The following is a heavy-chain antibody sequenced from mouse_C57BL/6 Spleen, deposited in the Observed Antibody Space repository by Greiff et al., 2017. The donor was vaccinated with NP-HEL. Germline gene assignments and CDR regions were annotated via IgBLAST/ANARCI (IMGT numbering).Heavy chain of an antibody. CDR2: ISYDGSN. CDR3: ASLLWAMDY. Sequence: EVQLQESGPGLVKPSQSLSLTCSVTGYSITSGYYWNWIRQFPGNKLEWMGYISYDGSNNYNPSLKNRISITRDTSKNQFFLKLNSVTTEDTATYYCASLLWAMDYWGQGTSVTVSS. D-gene: IGHD1-1*02. V-gene: IGHV3-6*01. CDR1: GYSITSGYY. J-gene: IGHJ4*01.